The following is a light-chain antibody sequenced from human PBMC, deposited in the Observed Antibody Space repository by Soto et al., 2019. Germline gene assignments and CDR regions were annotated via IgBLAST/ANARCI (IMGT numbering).Light chain of an antibody. CDR3: SSYTSSSTPALYV. CDR2: DVS. Sequence: QSVLTQPASVSGSPGQSITISCTGTSSDVDGYNYVSWYQQHPGKAPKLMIYDVSNRPSGVSNRFSGSKSGNTASLTISGLQAEDEADYYCSSYTSSSTPALYVFGTGTKVTVL. V-gene: IGLV2-14*01. CDR1: SSDVDGYNY. J-gene: IGLJ1*01.